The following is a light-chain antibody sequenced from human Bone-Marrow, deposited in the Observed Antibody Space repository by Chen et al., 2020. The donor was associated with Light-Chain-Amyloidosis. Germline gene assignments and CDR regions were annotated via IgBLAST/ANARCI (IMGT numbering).Light chain of an antibody. CDR3: QSYQGSSQGV. J-gene: IGLJ3*02. CDR1: SGSIATNY. Sequence: NFMLTQPHSVSESPGKTVIISCTRSSGSIATNYVQWYQQRPGSSPTTVIYEDDQRPSGVPDRGSGSIDRSSNSASLAISGLKSEDEAGYYCQSYQGSSQGVFGGGTKLTVL. CDR2: EDD. V-gene: IGLV6-57*01.